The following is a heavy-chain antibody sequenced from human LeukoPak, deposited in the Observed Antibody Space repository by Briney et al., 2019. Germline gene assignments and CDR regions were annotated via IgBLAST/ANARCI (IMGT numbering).Heavy chain of an antibody. V-gene: IGHV4-59*12. CDR2: VSYSGST. CDR3: SRESGPFSPFGF. CDR1: DGSIYSYY. D-gene: IGHD1-26*01. Sequence: SETLSLTCTVSDGSIYSYYWSWIRQPPGKGLEWIGHVSYSGSTNYNPSLNSRVTVSVDTPKSQISLKLSSVTAADTAVYYCSRESGPFSPFGFWGQGTLVSVHS. J-gene: IGHJ4*02.